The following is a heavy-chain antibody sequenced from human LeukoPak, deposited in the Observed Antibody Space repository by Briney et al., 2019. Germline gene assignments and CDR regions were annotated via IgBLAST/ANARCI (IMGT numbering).Heavy chain of an antibody. CDR1: GFTFSDYY. CDR3: ATYSGPDKLDAFDI. Sequence: PGGSLRLSCAASGFTFSDYYMSWIRQAPGKGLEWVSYISSSGSTIYYADSVKGRFTISRDNAKNSLYLQMNSLRAEDTAVYYCATYSGPDKLDAFDIWGQGTMVTVSS. D-gene: IGHD5-12*01. V-gene: IGHV3-11*04. CDR2: ISSSGSTI. J-gene: IGHJ3*02.